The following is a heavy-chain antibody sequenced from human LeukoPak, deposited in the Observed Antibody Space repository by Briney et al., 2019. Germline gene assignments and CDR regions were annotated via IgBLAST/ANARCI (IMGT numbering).Heavy chain of an antibody. CDR1: GDSVSSNSAA. D-gene: IGHD2-21*02. V-gene: IGHV6-1*01. CDR3: AREAEHIVVVTASYYYYYMDV. Sequence: PSQTLSLTCAISGDSVSSNSAAWNWLRQSPSRGLEWLGRTYYRSKWYNDYAVSVKSRITVNPDTSKNQFSLQLNSVTPEDTAVYYCAREAEHIVVVTASYYYYYMDVWGKGTTVTISS. J-gene: IGHJ6*03. CDR2: TYYRSKWYN.